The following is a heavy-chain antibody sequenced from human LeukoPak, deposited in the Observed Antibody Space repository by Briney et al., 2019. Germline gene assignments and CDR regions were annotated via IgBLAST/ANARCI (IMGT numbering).Heavy chain of an antibody. D-gene: IGHD5-12*01. CDR1: GFTVSSNY. J-gene: IGHJ3*02. CDR2: IYSGGST. V-gene: IGHV3-53*01. Sequence: GGSLRLSCAASGFTVSSNYMSWVRQAPGKGLEWVSVIYSGGSTYYADSVKGRFTISRDNSKNTLYLQMNSLRAEDTAVYYCARDREYSAPFDIWGQGTMVTVSS. CDR3: ARDREYSAPFDI.